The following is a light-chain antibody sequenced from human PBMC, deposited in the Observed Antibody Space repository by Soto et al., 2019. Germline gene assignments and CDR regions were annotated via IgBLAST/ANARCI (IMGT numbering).Light chain of an antibody. J-gene: IGLJ1*01. CDR3: GTWDSSSTPV. CDR2: DNN. CDR1: SSNIGNNY. Sequence: QSVLTQPPSVSAAPGQKVTISCSGSSSNIGNNYVSWYQQLPGTAPKLLIYDNNKRPSGIPDRFSGSKSGTSATLGITGLQTGDEADYYCGTWDSSSTPVFGTGTKVTVL. V-gene: IGLV1-51*01.